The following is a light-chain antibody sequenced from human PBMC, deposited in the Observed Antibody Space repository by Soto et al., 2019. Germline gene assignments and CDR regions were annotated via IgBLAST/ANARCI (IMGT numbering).Light chain of an antibody. Sequence: EIVVTQSPATLSVSPGERATLSCRASQSVGNKFAWYKQKPGQAPRRLIFATSTRAPRVPARFSGSGSGTEFALTISRLHSEAFAVYYCQQYGDWPLTFGGGAKVEI. CDR2: ATS. J-gene: IGKJ4*01. CDR1: QSVGNK. V-gene: IGKV3-15*01. CDR3: QQYGDWPLT.